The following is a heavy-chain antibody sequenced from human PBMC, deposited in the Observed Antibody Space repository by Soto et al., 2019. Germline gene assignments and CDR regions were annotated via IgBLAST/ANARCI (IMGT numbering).Heavy chain of an antibody. J-gene: IGHJ4*02. D-gene: IGHD3-3*01. CDR2: IYYSGST. CDR3: ARSREYYDFWSGYDY. Sequence: SETLSLTCTVSGGSISSYYWSWIRQPPGKGLEWIGYIYYSGSTNYNPSLKSRVTISVDTSKNQFSLKLSSVTAADTAVYYCARSREYYDFWSGYDYWGQGTLVTVSS. V-gene: IGHV4-59*01. CDR1: GGSISSYY.